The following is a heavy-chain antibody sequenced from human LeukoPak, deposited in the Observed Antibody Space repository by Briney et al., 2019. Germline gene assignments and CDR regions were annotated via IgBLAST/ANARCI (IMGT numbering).Heavy chain of an antibody. CDR3: AKDGVFGSGYGFDY. V-gene: IGHV3-9*01. D-gene: IGHD3-3*01. CDR1: GFTFDDYA. CDR2: VNWNSGSI. J-gene: IGHJ4*02. Sequence: SLTLSCAAAGFTFDDYAMHWVGEAPGKGREGVAGVNWNSGSIGYADSVKGRFTISRATGKNSVYLQMNSLRAEDTALYYCAKDGVFGSGYGFDYWGQGTLVTVSS.